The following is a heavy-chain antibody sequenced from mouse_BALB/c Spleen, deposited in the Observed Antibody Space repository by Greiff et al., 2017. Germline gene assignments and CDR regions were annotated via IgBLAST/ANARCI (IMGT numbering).Heavy chain of an antibody. Sequence: EVMLVESGGGLVKPGGSLKLSCAASGFTFSSYTMSWVRQTPEKRLEWVATISSGGSYTYYPDSVKGRFTISRDNAKNTLYLQMSSLKSEDTAMYYCTRLRRAYWGQGTLVTVSA. CDR2: ISSGGSYT. CDR1: GFTFSSYT. CDR3: TRLRRAY. D-gene: IGHD2-12*01. V-gene: IGHV5-6-4*01. J-gene: IGHJ3*01.